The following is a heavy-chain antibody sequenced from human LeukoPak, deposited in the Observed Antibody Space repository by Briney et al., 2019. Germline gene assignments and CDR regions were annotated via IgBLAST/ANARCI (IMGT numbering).Heavy chain of an antibody. V-gene: IGHV1-2*06. CDR1: GYTFTGYY. Sequence: ASVKVSCKASGYTFTGYYMHWVRQAPGQGLEWMGRINPNSGGTNYAQKFQGRGTMTRDTSISTAYMELSRLRSADTAVYYCARDRPYSLSSLDWGQGTLVTVSS. D-gene: IGHD2-21*01. J-gene: IGHJ4*02. CDR2: INPNSGGT. CDR3: ARDRPYSLSSLD.